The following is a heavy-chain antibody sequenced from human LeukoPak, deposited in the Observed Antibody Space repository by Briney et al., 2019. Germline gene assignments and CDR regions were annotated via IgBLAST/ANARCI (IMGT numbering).Heavy chain of an antibody. Sequence: GGSLRLSCAASGFTFSSYSMNWVRQAPGKGLEWVSSISSSSSYIYYADSVKGRFTTSRDNAKNSLYLQMNSLRAEDTAVYYCARGRYDSSGYYYFDYWGQGTLVTVSS. D-gene: IGHD3-22*01. CDR3: ARGRYDSSGYYYFDY. CDR2: ISSSSSYI. V-gene: IGHV3-21*01. CDR1: GFTFSSYS. J-gene: IGHJ4*02.